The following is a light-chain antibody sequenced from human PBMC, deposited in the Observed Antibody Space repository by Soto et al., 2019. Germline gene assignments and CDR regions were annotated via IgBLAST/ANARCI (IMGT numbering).Light chain of an antibody. CDR2: TAS. CDR1: QGISNY. Sequence: DIRMTQSPSSLSASVGDRVTITCRASQGISNYLAWYQQKPGKVPKLLIYTASTLQSGVPSRFSGSGSGTDFTLTISSLQPEDVATYYCQNYNSAPQLTFGGGTKVEIK. V-gene: IGKV1-27*01. J-gene: IGKJ4*01. CDR3: QNYNSAPQLT.